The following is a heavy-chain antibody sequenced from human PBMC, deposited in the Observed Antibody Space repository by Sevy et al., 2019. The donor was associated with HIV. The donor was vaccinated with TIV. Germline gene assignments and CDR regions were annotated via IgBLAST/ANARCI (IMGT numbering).Heavy chain of an antibody. J-gene: IGHJ4*02. V-gene: IGHV3-48*02. CDR1: GFTFSDYS. CDR2: ISRSGTTR. Sequence: GGSLRLSCAASGFTFSDYSLNWVRQAPGKGLEWVSYISRSGTTRHYADSVRGRFTISRDDAKNSLYLQMSSLRDEDTAVHYCARDDTASYLPVSWGQGTLVTVSS. D-gene: IGHD3-10*01. CDR3: ARDDTASYLPVS.